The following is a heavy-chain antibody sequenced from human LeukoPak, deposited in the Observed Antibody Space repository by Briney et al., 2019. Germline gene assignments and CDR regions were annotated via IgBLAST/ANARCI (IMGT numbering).Heavy chain of an antibody. V-gene: IGHV3-15*01. J-gene: IGHJ4*02. Sequence: RGSLRLSCAASGFTFSNAWMSWVRQAPGKGLEWVGRIKSKTDGGTTDYAAPVKGRFTISRDDSKNTLYLQMNSLKTEDTAVYYCTTETFYGDYDYWGQGTLVTVSS. CDR3: TTETFYGDYDY. CDR2: IKSKTDGGTT. D-gene: IGHD4-17*01. CDR1: GFTFSNAW.